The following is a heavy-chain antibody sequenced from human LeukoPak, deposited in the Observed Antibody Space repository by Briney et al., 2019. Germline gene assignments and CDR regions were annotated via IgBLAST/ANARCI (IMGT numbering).Heavy chain of an antibody. Sequence: GGSLRLSCAASGFTFSSYWMSWVRQAPGKGLEWVANIKQDGSEKYYVDSVKGRFTISRDNSKNTLYLEMNSLRVEDTAVYYCARSYYYDRSAGGWFDPWGQGTLVTVSS. CDR2: IKQDGSEK. D-gene: IGHD3-22*01. J-gene: IGHJ5*02. V-gene: IGHV3-7*01. CDR1: GFTFSSYW. CDR3: ARSYYYDRSAGGWFDP.